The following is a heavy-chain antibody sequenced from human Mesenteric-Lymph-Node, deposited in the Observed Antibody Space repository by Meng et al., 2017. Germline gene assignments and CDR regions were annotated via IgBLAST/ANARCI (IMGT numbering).Heavy chain of an antibody. CDR3: ARDHYYYYGSGRKGDYFDY. V-gene: IGHV4-34*01. J-gene: IGHJ4*02. D-gene: IGHD3-10*01. Sequence: SETLSLTCAVYGGSFSGYYWSWIRQPPGKGLEWIGEINHSRSTNYNPSLKSRVTISVDTSKNQFSLKLSSVTAADTAVYYCARDHYYYYGSGRKGDYFDYWGQGTLVTVSS. CDR1: GGSFSGYY. CDR2: INHSRST.